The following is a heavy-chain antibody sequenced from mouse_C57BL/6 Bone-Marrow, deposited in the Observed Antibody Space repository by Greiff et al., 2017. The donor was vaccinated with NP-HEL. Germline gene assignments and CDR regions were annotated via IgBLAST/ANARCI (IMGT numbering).Heavy chain of an antibody. D-gene: IGHD1-1*02. Sequence: QVQLQQPGAELVMPGASVKLSCKASGFTFTSYWMHWVKQRPGQGLEWIGEIDPSDSYTNYNQKFKGKSTLTVDKSSSTAYMQLSSLTSEDSAVDYCARDYLGAWFAYWGQGTLVTVSA. CDR3: ARDYLGAWFAY. J-gene: IGHJ3*01. V-gene: IGHV1-69*01. CDR2: IDPSDSYT. CDR1: GFTFTSYW.